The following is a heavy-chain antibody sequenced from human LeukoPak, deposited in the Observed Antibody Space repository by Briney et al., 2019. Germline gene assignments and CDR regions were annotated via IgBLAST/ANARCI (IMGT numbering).Heavy chain of an antibody. Sequence: PGGSLRLSCAASGFTFSSYVIHWVRQAPGKGLEWVALISYDGSNKYYADSVKGRFTISRDNSKNTLYLQMNSLRAEDTAVYYCARAATGGDFDYWGQGTLVTVSS. CDR1: GFTFSSYV. D-gene: IGHD4-11*01. V-gene: IGHV3-30*03. J-gene: IGHJ4*02. CDR2: ISYDGSNK. CDR3: ARAATGGDFDY.